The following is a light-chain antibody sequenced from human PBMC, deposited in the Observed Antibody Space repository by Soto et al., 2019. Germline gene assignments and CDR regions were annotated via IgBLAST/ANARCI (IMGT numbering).Light chain of an antibody. CDR3: QQYNQMYT. J-gene: IGKJ2*01. Sequence: EIVMTQSPATLSVSPGERATLSCRASQSVSSNLAWYQQKPGQAPRLLIYGASTRATGIPARFSGSGSGTEFTLTISSLQSEDFAVYYCQQYNQMYTFGQGTKLEIK. V-gene: IGKV3-15*01. CDR1: QSVSSN. CDR2: GAS.